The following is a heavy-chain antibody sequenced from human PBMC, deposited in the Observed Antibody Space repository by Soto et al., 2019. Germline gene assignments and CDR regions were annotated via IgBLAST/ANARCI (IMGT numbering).Heavy chain of an antibody. CDR2: INSHGNRT. Sequence: GGSLRLSCVVSRFTFSNSALNWVRQAPGKGLEWVSTINSHGNRTYYADSVKGRFTISRDNSNDTMYLQLHSLRAEDTAVYYCATMATHCGDDCYSYFDFWGQGTLVTVSS. CDR3: ATMATHCGDDCYSYFDF. J-gene: IGHJ4*02. CDR1: RFTFSNSA. V-gene: IGHV3-23*01. D-gene: IGHD2-21*02.